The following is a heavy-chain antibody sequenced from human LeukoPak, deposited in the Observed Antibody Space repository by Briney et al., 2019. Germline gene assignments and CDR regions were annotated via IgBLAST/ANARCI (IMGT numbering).Heavy chain of an antibody. V-gene: IGHV4-34*01. D-gene: IGHD4-11*01. CDR2: INHSGST. Sequence: PSETLSLTCAVYGGSFSGYYWSWIRQPPGKGLEWIGEINHSGSTNYNPSLKSRVTISVDTSKNQFSLKLSSVTAADTAVYYCARHGTVTGFDIWGQGTMVTVSS. J-gene: IGHJ3*02. CDR3: ARHGTVTGFDI. CDR1: GGSFSGYY.